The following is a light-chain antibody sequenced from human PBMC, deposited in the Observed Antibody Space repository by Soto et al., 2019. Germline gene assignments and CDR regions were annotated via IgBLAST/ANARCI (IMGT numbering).Light chain of an antibody. V-gene: IGLV3-21*02. CDR2: DDR. Sequence: SYELTQPPSVSVAPGQTARITCGGNHIGSKSVHWYQQKPGQSPVLVVYDDRDRPSGIPERFSGSKSGNTATLTISMVEAGDEVDYYCQVWDSSSDHWVFGGGTKVTVL. CDR1: HIGSKS. CDR3: QVWDSSSDHWV. J-gene: IGLJ3*02.